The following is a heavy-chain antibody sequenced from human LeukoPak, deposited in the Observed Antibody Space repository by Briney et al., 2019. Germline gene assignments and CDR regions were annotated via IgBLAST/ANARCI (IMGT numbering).Heavy chain of an antibody. CDR2: ITGNSRYI. Sequence: GGSLRLSCAASGFTFSSYAMSWVRQAPGKGLEWVSSITGNSRYIWYADSVKGRFTISRDNAKNSLYLQMNTLRAEDTAVYYCTSERIAAGGGRYYFNYWGQGTLVTVSS. CDR1: GFTFSSYA. D-gene: IGHD6-13*01. V-gene: IGHV3-21*01. CDR3: TSERIAAGGGRYYFNY. J-gene: IGHJ4*02.